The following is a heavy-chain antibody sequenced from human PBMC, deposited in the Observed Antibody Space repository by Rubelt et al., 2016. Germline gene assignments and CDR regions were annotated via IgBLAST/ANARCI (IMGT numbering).Heavy chain of an antibody. CDR1: GYTFTGYY. CDR3: ARAASTVTTLLDLGY. D-gene: IGHD4-17*01. CDR2: INPSSGGT. Sequence: QVQLVQSGAEVKKPGASVKVSCKASGYTFTGYYMHWVRQAPGQGLEWMGWINPSSGGTNYAQKFKGRVTRTRDTSTSTVYMELSSLRSEDTAVYYCARAASTVTTLLDLGYWGQGTLVTVSS. J-gene: IGHJ4*02. V-gene: IGHV1-2*02.